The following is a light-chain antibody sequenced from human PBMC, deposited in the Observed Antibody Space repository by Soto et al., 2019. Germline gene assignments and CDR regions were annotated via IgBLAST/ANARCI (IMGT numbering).Light chain of an antibody. J-gene: IGKJ1*01. CDR3: QQYNNWPWT. CDR1: QSVSSN. Sequence: EIGMTQSPATLSVSPGERAILSCRASQSVSSNLAWYQQRPGQAPRLLIYGASTRATGIPARFSGSGSGTEFTLTISSLQSEDFEFYYCQQYNNWPWTLGQGTKVDIK. CDR2: GAS. V-gene: IGKV3-15*01.